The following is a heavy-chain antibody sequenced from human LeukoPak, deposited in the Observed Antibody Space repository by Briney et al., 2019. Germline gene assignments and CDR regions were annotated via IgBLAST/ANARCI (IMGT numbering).Heavy chain of an antibody. CDR3: ARGGGLDV. J-gene: IGHJ6*02. D-gene: IGHD3-16*01. CDR1: GFTFSSYW. V-gene: IGHV3-7*03. Sequence: GGSLRLSCATSGFTFSSYWMNWARQAPGKGLEWVASINHNGNVNYYVDSVKGRITISRDNAKNSLYLQMSNLRAEDTAVYFCARGGGLDVWGQGATVTVSS. CDR2: INHNGNVN.